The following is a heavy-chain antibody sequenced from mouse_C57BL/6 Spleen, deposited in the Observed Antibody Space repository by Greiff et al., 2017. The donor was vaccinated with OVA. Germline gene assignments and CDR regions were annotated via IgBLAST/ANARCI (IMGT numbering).Heavy chain of an antibody. CDR3: ARKAPSTVVAPYYFDY. CDR1: GFTFSDYG. CDR2: ISSGSSTI. Sequence: DVQLVESGGGLVKPGGSLKLSCAASGFTFSDYGMHWVRQAPEKGLEWVAYISSGSSTIYYADTVKGRFTISRDNAKNTLFLQMTSLRSEDTAMYYCARKAPSTVVAPYYFDYWGQGTTLTVSS. J-gene: IGHJ2*01. V-gene: IGHV5-17*01. D-gene: IGHD1-1*01.